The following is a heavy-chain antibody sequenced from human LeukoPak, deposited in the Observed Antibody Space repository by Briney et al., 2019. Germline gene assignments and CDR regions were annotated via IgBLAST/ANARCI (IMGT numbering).Heavy chain of an antibody. Sequence: SETLSLTCAVSDDSFSSNNWWGWVRQPPGKGLEWIGQIYHSGTTDYNPSLRGRVTISVDKSKKQFSLQLSSVTAADTAVYYCARDSQSREFDYWGQGTMVTVSS. CDR3: ARDSQSREFDY. CDR1: DDSFSSNNW. J-gene: IGHJ4*02. D-gene: IGHD6-13*01. V-gene: IGHV4-4*02. CDR2: IYHSGTT.